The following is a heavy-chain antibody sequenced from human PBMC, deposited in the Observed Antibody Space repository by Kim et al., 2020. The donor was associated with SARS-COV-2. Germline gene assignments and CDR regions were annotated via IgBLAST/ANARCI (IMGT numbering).Heavy chain of an antibody. Sequence: SETLSLTCTVSGGSISSGSYYWSWIRQPAGKGLEWIGRIYTSGSTNYNPSLKSRVTISVDTSKNQFSLKLSSVTAADTAVYYCARADSGYDGPRWFDPWGQGTLVTVSS. D-gene: IGHD5-12*01. J-gene: IGHJ5*02. V-gene: IGHV4-61*02. CDR3: ARADSGYDGPRWFDP. CDR1: GGSISSGSYY. CDR2: IYTSGST.